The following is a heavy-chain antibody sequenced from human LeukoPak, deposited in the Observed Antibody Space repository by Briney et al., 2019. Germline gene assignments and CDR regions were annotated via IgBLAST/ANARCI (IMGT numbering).Heavy chain of an antibody. Sequence: GGSLRLSCAASGFTFSSYAMSWVRQAPGKGLEWVSYISSSSSTIYYADSVKGRFTISRDNAKNSLYLQMNSLRAEDTAVYYCARGGIAXAPDYXDYWGQGTLVTV. CDR1: GFTFSSYA. CDR2: ISSSSSTI. J-gene: IGHJ4*02. CDR3: ARGGIAXAPDYXDY. D-gene: IGHD6-13*01. V-gene: IGHV3-48*01.